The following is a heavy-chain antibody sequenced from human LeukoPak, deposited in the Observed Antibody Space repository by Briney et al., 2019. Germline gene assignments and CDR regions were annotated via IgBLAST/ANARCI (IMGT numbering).Heavy chain of an antibody. V-gene: IGHV4-34*01. CDR2: INHSGST. D-gene: IGHD6-19*01. CDR3: ARVQQWLVVPYYFYGMDV. J-gene: IGHJ6*02. Sequence: SSETLSLTCAVYGGSFSGYYWSWIRQPPGKGLEWIGEINHSGSTNYNPSLKSRVTISVDTSKNQFSLRLSSVTGADTAVYYCARVQQWLVVPYYFYGMDVWGQGTTVSVSS. CDR1: GGSFSGYY.